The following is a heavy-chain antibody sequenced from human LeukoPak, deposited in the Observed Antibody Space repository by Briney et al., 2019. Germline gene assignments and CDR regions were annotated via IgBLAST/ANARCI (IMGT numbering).Heavy chain of an antibody. D-gene: IGHD2-15*01. CDR2: ISAYNVNT. CDR1: GYTFTSYG. V-gene: IGHV1-18*01. Sequence: ASVKVSCKASGYTFTSYGTSWVRQAPGQGLEWLGWISAYNVNTNYAQKLQGRVTMTTDTSTSTAYMELRSLRSDDTAVYYCARDFGIGSGPAGFDYWGQGTLVTVSS. CDR3: ARDFGIGSGPAGFDY. J-gene: IGHJ4*02.